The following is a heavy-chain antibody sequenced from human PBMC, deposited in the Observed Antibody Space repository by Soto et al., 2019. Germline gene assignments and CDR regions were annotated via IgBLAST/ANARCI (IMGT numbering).Heavy chain of an antibody. J-gene: IGHJ4*02. CDR2: IYWDDDK. Sequence: QITLKESGPTLVKPTQALTLTCIFSGFSLSTRGVGVGWIRQPPGKALEWLALIYWDDDKRYSPSLKSRVTISKDPSKNPVVRTMTQMDPVDTATYCCVRLLLFGELSWGQGTLVTVSS. D-gene: IGHD3-10*01. V-gene: IGHV2-5*02. CDR1: GFSLSTRGVG. CDR3: VRLLLFGELS.